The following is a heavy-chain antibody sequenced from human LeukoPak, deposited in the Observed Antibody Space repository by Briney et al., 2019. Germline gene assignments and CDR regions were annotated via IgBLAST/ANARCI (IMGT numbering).Heavy chain of an antibody. D-gene: IGHD6-13*01. CDR3: ARDMSSSWIFDY. Sequence: PGRSLRLSCAASGFIFSSYAMHWVRQAPGKGLEWVAVISYDGSNKYYADSVKGRFTISRDNSKNTLYLQMNSLRAEDPAVYYCARDMSSSWIFDYWGQGTLVTVSS. V-gene: IGHV3-30-3*01. CDR2: ISYDGSNK. J-gene: IGHJ4*02. CDR1: GFIFSSYA.